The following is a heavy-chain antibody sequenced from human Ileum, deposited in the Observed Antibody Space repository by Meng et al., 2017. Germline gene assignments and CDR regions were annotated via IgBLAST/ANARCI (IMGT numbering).Heavy chain of an antibody. CDR2: INAGNGNI. V-gene: IGHV1-3*01. Sequence: QVQLVQSGTEVRKVGALVKVSCKASGYTFRNYPLHWVRQAPGQRPEWMGWINAGNGNIKISQKFQGRITITSDTYATAYMELSSLRSEDTAVYFCARENDNWNYFDYWGQGSLVTVSS. J-gene: IGHJ4*02. D-gene: IGHD1-1*01. CDR3: ARENDNWNYFDY. CDR1: GYTFRNYP.